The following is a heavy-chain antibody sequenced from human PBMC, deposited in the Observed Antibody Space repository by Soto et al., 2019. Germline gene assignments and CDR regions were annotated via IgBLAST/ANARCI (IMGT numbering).Heavy chain of an antibody. D-gene: IGHD5-12*01. CDR3: AKRSGFDSGLYDY. Sequence: EVQLLESGGGLVQPGGSLRLSCAVSGLTFTKYAMSWVRQDPGKGLEWVSAISGSGSATHYADSVKGRFTISRDNSKNTLSLQMNSLRVEDTAIYFCAKRSGFDSGLYDYWGQGTLVTVSS. CDR1: GLTFTKYA. V-gene: IGHV3-23*01. CDR2: ISGSGSAT. J-gene: IGHJ4*02.